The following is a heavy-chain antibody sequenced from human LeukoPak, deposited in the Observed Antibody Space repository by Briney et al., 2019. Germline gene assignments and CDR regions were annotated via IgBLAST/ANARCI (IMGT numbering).Heavy chain of an antibody. CDR2: IYSGGST. D-gene: IGHD3-10*01. Sequence: SGGSLRLSCAASGFTVSSNYMSWVRQAPGKGLEWVSFIYSGGSTYYADSVKGRFTISRHNSKNTLYLQMNSLRAEDTAVYYCASSLLLWFGELSGEYYYYYYGMDVWGQGTTVTVSS. V-gene: IGHV3-53*04. J-gene: IGHJ6*02. CDR1: GFTVSSNY. CDR3: ASSLLLWFGELSGEYYYYYYGMDV.